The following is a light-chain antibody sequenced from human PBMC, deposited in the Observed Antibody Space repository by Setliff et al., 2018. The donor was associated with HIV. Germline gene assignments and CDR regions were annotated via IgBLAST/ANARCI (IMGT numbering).Light chain of an antibody. V-gene: IGLV1-44*01. J-gene: IGLJ2*01. CDR3: AAWDDSLNGHGV. CDR1: SSNIGRNA. CDR2: STN. Sequence: QSVLTQPPSASGTPGQRVTISCSGSSSNIGRNAVTWYQQLPGAAPRLLIYSTNQRPAGVPARFSGSKSSTSASLAISGLQSEDEADYYCAAWDDSLNGHGVFGGGTKVTVL.